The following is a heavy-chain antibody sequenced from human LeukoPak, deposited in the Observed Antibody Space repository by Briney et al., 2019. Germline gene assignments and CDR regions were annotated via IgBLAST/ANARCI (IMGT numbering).Heavy chain of an antibody. CDR3: ARVVSSRSTVGFDP. V-gene: IGHV3-11*04. CDR2: ITTGRTL. J-gene: IGHJ5*02. Sequence: GGSLRLSCAASGFNFNDYYMSWIRQAPGKGLDWVSYITTGRTLSYADSVKGRFTIPRDNAKNSLFLQMKSLRVEDTAVYYCARVVSSRSTVGFDPWGQGTLVTVSS. D-gene: IGHD5/OR15-5a*01. CDR1: GFNFNDYY.